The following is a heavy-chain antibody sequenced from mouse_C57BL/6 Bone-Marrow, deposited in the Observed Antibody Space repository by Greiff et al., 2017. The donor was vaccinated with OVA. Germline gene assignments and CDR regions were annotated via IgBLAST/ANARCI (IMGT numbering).Heavy chain of an antibody. CDR1: GYTFTDYY. Sequence: VQLQQSGPELVKPGASVKISCKASGYTFTDYYMNWVKQSPGKSLEWIGDINPYNGGTNYNQKFKGKATLTVDNSSSTAYMELRSLTSEDSAVYYGAREDDPPGYGGQGTSVTVSS. D-gene: IGHD2-3*01. V-gene: IGHV1-26*01. J-gene: IGHJ4*01. CDR3: AREDDPPGY. CDR2: INPYNGGT.